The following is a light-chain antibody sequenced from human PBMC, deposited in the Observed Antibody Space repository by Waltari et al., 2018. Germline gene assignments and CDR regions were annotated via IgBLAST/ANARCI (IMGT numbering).Light chain of an antibody. CDR1: SSNIGSQH. J-gene: IGLJ3*02. CDR3: TAWDDSLWWV. CDR2: WNK. Sequence: VLTPLPPVSGNPAQRITTSCSGISSNIGSQHVHCYQQGPGKAPRLLIHWNKRRPPGVPIRFSGSKSGASASLAISGLRSADDAQYYCTAWDDSLWWVFGVGTPLTVL. V-gene: IGLV1-47*01.